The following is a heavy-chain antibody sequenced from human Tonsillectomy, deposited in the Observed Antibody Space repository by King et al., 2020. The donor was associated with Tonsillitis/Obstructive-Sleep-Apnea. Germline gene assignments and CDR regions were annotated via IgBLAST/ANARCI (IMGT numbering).Heavy chain of an antibody. CDR3: ARGRSNRVVIWRYYFDY. Sequence: VQLQQWGAGLLKPSETLSLTCAVYGGSFSGYYWGWIRQPPGKGLEWIGEINHSGSTNYNPSLKSRVTISVDTSKNQFSLKLSSVTAADTAVYYCARGRSNRVVIWRYYFDYWGQGTLVTVSS. D-gene: IGHD3-3*01. J-gene: IGHJ4*02. CDR1: GGSFSGYY. CDR2: INHSGST. V-gene: IGHV4-34*01.